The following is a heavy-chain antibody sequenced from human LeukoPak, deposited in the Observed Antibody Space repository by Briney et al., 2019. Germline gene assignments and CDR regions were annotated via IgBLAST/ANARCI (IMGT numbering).Heavy chain of an antibody. D-gene: IGHD1-1*01. CDR2: FDPEDGET. CDR3: ATGLDNWNDGY. Sequence: ASVKVCFKFSGYTLTELSMHWVRQAPGKGQEWMGGFDPEDGETIYAQKFQGRVTMTEDTSTDTAYMELSSLRSEDTAVYYCATGLDNWNDGYWGQGTLVTVSS. CDR1: GYTLTELS. J-gene: IGHJ4*02. V-gene: IGHV1-24*01.